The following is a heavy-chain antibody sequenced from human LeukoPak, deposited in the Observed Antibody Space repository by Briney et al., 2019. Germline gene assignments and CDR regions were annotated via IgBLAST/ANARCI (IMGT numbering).Heavy chain of an antibody. Sequence: ASVTVSCKASGYNFLNYGISWVRQAPGQGLEWMGWISGKTGNINYAQKFQARATMTRDTSTSTAYMEPRSLRSDDTAVYFCARRFLNSHPIYYYMDVWAKGTTVIVSS. D-gene: IGHD2-21*01. CDR2: ISGKTGNI. J-gene: IGHJ6*03. CDR1: GYNFLNYG. V-gene: IGHV1-18*01. CDR3: ARRFLNSHPIYYYMDV.